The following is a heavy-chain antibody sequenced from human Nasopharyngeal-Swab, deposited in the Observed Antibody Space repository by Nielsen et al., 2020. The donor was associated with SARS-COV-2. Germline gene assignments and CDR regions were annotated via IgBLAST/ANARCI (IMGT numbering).Heavy chain of an antibody. Sequence: SVKVSCKASGGTFSSYSISWVRQAPGQGLEWMGRIIPIFGIANYAQKLQGRFTITADKSTSTAYMELSSLRSEDTAVSYCASKGGGDYYDSRRYYNYVMDVWGQGTTVTVSS. CDR1: GGTFSSYS. D-gene: IGHD3-22*01. CDR2: IIPIFGIA. V-gene: IGHV1-69*02. CDR3: ASKGGGDYYDSRRYYNYVMDV. J-gene: IGHJ6*02.